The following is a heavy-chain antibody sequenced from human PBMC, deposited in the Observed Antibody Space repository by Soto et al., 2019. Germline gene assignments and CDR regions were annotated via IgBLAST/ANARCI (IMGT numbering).Heavy chain of an antibody. CDR1: GFTFSRYS. D-gene: IGHD3-9*01. CDR3: VRDFDWAFDY. CDR2: ISSGGI. Sequence: EVQLVESGGGLTQPGGSLRLSCAASGFTFSRYSMKWVRQAPGKRLEWISYISSGGIYYADSVKGRFTISRDDAKTSLSPRMNRLTGENTALYYCVRDFDWAFDYWGQGKVVTVSS. V-gene: IGHV3-48*04. J-gene: IGHJ4*02.